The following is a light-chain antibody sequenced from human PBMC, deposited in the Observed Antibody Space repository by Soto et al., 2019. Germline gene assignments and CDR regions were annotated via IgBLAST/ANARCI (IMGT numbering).Light chain of an antibody. CDR1: QSVSSN. CDR3: QQYNNWPPLT. Sequence: EIVMTQSPATLSVSPGERATLSCRPSQSVSSNLAWYQQKPGQAPRLLIYGASTRATGIPARVSGSGSGTEFTLTISSLQSEDFAVYYCQQYNNWPPLTFGGGTKVEIK. V-gene: IGKV3-15*01. CDR2: GAS. J-gene: IGKJ4*01.